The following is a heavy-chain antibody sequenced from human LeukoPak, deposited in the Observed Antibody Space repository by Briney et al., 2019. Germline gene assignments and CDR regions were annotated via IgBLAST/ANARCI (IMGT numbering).Heavy chain of an antibody. CDR3: AKDELSGVKWEPSAFDY. V-gene: IGHV3-30*02. CDR2: IRYNGIDK. D-gene: IGHD1-26*01. J-gene: IGHJ4*02. CDR1: AFTFSSYG. Sequence: PGGSLRLSCAASAFTFSSYGMHWVRRAPGKGLEWVAFIRYNGIDKYYADSVKGRFTISRDNSKNKVYLQMNSLRAEDTAVYYCAKDELSGVKWEPSAFDYWGQGTLVTVSS.